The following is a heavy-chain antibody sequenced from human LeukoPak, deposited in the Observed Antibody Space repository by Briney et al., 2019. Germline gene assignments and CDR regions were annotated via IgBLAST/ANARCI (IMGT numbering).Heavy chain of an antibody. CDR1: GFTVSSNY. D-gene: IGHD5-12*01. V-gene: IGHV3-66*01. CDR3: GRDRSSGYDDAFDI. CDR2: IYSGGDT. J-gene: IGHJ3*02. Sequence: GGSLRLSCAASGFTVSSNYMGWVRQAPGKGLEWVSVIYSGGDTYYAGSVKGRFTISRDNSKNMIYLEMTSLKAEDTAVYYCGRDRSSGYDDAFDIWGQGTMVTVSS.